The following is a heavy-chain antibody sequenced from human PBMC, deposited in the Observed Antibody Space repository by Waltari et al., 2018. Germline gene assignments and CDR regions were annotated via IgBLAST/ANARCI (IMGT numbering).Heavy chain of an antibody. V-gene: IGHV3-9*01. D-gene: IGHD6-19*01. CDR3: AKSPGIAVAGTHYFDY. CDR1: GFTFDDYA. Sequence: EVQLVESEGGLVQPGRSLRLSCAASGFTFDDYAMHWVRQAPGKGLEWVSGISWNSGSIGYADSVKGRFTISRDNAKNSLYLQMNSLRAEDTALYYCAKSPGIAVAGTHYFDYWGQGTLVTVSS. CDR2: ISWNSGSI. J-gene: IGHJ4*02.